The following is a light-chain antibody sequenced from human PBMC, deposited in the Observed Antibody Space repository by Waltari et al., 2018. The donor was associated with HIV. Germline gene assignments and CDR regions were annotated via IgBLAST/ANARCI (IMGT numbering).Light chain of an antibody. V-gene: IGLV3-21*04. J-gene: IGLJ3*02. Sequence: SYILTQPPSLSVSPGETARISCEGNNTGNKGVHWYQKKPGQAPDVVIYDNSDRPSGIPARFSGFNSGKTAALIITGVQAGDEADFYCQVWDGSSDQWVFGGGTKLTVL. CDR1: NTGNKG. CDR2: DNS. CDR3: QVWDGSSDQWV.